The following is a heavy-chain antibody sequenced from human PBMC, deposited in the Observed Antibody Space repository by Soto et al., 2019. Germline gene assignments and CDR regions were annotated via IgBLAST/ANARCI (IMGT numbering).Heavy chain of an antibody. D-gene: IGHD1-26*01. CDR3: ARAYLGRLPRRADYYYAMDV. J-gene: IGHJ6*02. Sequence: EVQLVESGGGSVQPGESLRLSCAASGFSFRDYDMHWVRQRKGKGLEWVSALGAARDPYYVGSVKGRFSVSRDNAQNSWLLQMKSLRVDETAGYFCARAYLGRLPRRADYYYAMDVWGRGTTVTVSS. V-gene: IGHV3-13*05. CDR2: LGAARDP. CDR1: GFSFRDYD.